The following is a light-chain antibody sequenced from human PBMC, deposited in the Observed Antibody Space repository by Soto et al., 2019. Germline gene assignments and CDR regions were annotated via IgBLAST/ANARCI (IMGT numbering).Light chain of an antibody. Sequence: DIPMTQSPSTLSASVGDRVTITCRASQSISSWLAWYQQKPGKAPKLLIYKASSLESGVPSRFSGSGSGTEFNLTISSLQPDDFAPYYCQQYNSYPYTFGQGTKLEIK. CDR1: QSISSW. CDR2: KAS. V-gene: IGKV1-5*03. CDR3: QQYNSYPYT. J-gene: IGKJ2*01.